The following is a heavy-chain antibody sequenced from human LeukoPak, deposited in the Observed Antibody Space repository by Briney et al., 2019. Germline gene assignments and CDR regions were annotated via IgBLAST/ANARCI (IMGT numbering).Heavy chain of an antibody. CDR2: LDPSGST. J-gene: IGHJ4*02. Sequence: SETLSLTCTVSGGSISGYYWTWIRQPVGKGLEWIGRLDPSGSTNYNPSLNSRVTMSVDTSKNQFPLKLTSVTAADTAVYYCARGGESYSDYWGQGTLVTVSS. CDR1: GGSISGYY. CDR3: ARGGESYSDY. V-gene: IGHV4-4*07. D-gene: IGHD2-21*01.